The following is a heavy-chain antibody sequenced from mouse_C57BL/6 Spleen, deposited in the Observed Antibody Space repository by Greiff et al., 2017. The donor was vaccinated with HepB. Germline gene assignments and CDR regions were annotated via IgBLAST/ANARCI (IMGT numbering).Heavy chain of an antibody. D-gene: IGHD2-5*01. CDR2: ISYDGSN. CDR3: ARPYYSNYEYFDV. V-gene: IGHV3-6*01. J-gene: IGHJ1*03. Sequence: VQLQQSGPGLVKPSQSLSLTCSVTGYSITSGYYWNWIRQFPGNKLEWMGYISYDGSNNYNPSLKNRISITRDTSKNQFFLKLNSVTTEDTATYYCARPYYSNYEYFDVWGTGTTVTVSS. CDR1: GYSITSGYY.